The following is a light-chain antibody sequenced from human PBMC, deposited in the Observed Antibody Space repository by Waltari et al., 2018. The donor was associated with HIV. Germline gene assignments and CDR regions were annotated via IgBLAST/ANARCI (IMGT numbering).Light chain of an antibody. Sequence: QSALTQPASVSGSPGQSITISCTGTSSDVGSYNLVSWYQQQPGKAPKLMIYEVSKRPAGVSNRLSGSKSGNTASLTISGLQAEDEADYYCCSYAGSSTFRVFGGGTKLTVL. V-gene: IGLV2-23*02. J-gene: IGLJ2*01. CDR3: CSYAGSSTFRV. CDR2: EVS. CDR1: SSDVGSYNL.